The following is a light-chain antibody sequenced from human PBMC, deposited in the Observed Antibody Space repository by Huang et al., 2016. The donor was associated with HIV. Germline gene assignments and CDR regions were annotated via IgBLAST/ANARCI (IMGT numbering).Light chain of an antibody. CDR1: QSINSY. Sequence: DIQMTQSPSSLSASVGDRVTITCRASQSINSYLNWYQQKPGKAPKLLIYAASALQRGVPSRCSGSGSGTDFTLAINSLQHEDFATYYCQQSYSFPLTFGGGTKVEIK. CDR2: AAS. CDR3: QQSYSFPLT. J-gene: IGKJ4*01. V-gene: IGKV1-39*01.